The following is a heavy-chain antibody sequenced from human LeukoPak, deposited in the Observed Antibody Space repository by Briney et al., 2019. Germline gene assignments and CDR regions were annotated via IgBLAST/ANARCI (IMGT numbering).Heavy chain of an antibody. Sequence: GESLKISCQGSGYRFTSYWIGWVRQMPGKGLEGMGIIYPGDSDTRYSPSFQGQVTFSADKSISTAYLQWSSLKASDTAMYYCASGHCSTTTCYQNYLGQGTLVTVSS. CDR1: GYRFTSYW. CDR3: ASGHCSTTTCYQNY. CDR2: IYPGDSDT. V-gene: IGHV5-51*01. J-gene: IGHJ4*02. D-gene: IGHD2-2*01.